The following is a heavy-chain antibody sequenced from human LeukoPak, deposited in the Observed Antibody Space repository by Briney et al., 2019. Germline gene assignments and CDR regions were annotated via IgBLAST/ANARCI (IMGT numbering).Heavy chain of an antibody. CDR3: ARGPPGGDLDY. J-gene: IGHJ4*02. CDR2: IYYSGST. Sequence: PSETLSLTCTVSGGSISSYYWSWIRQPPGKGLEWIGYIYYSGSTNYNPSLKSRVTISVDTSKNQFSLKLSSVTAADTAVYYCARGPPGGDLDYWGQGTLVTVSS. V-gene: IGHV4-59*08. D-gene: IGHD4-17*01. CDR1: GGSISSYY.